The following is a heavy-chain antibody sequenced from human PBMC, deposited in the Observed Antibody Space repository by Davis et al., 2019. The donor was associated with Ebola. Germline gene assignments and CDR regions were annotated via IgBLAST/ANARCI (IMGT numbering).Heavy chain of an antibody. CDR3: ARDVAHYCSSTSCPYDAFDI. CDR1: GFTFSSYW. Sequence: GESLKISCAASGFTFSSYWMSWVRQAPGKGLEWVANIKQDGSEKYYVDSVKGRFTISRDNAKNSLYLQMNSLRAEGTAVYYCARDVAHYCSSTSCPYDAFDIWGQGTMVTVSS. D-gene: IGHD2-2*01. V-gene: IGHV3-7*01. J-gene: IGHJ3*02. CDR2: IKQDGSEK.